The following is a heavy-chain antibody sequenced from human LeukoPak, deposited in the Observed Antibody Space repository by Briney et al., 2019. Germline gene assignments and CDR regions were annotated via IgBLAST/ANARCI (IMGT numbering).Heavy chain of an antibody. CDR3: ATPYCGTISCLDVFDI. J-gene: IGHJ3*02. CDR2: MYYSGST. CDR1: GVSISSDKYY. V-gene: IGHV4-31*11. Sequence: SETLSLTCAVSGVSISSDKYYWSWIRQRPGKGLEWIGYMYYSGSTSYNPSLKSRVSISLGTPKNQFSLKLTSVTAADTAVYYCATPYCGTISCLDVFDIWGQGTMVTVSS. D-gene: IGHD2-21*01.